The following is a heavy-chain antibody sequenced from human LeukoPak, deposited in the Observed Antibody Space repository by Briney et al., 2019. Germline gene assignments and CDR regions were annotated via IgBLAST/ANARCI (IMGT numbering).Heavy chain of an antibody. D-gene: IGHD3-10*01. Sequence: GGSLRLSCAGSGFSFSSYGMHWVRQAPGRGLEWMAFIRSDGSNKYYADSVKGRFTISRDNSKNTLYLQMNSLRAEDTAVYYCARGGITMIRGAAGWFDPWGQGTLVTVSS. J-gene: IGHJ5*02. CDR2: IRSDGSNK. CDR1: GFSFSSYG. V-gene: IGHV3-30*02. CDR3: ARGGITMIRGAAGWFDP.